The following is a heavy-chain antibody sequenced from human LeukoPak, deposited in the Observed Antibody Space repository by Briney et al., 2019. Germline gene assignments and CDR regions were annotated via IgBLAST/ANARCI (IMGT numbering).Heavy chain of an antibody. CDR2: IYWNDDK. D-gene: IGHD5-18*01. J-gene: IGHJ4*02. CDR1: GFSLSTSGVG. Sequence: SGPTLVNPTQTLTLTCTFSGFSLSTSGVGVGWIRQPPGKALEWLALIYWNDDKRYSPSLKSRLTITKDASKNQVVLTMTNMDPVDTAKYYCALTRWDTAMDSAAFDYWGQGTLVTVSS. CDR3: ALTRWDTAMDSAAFDY. V-gene: IGHV2-5*01.